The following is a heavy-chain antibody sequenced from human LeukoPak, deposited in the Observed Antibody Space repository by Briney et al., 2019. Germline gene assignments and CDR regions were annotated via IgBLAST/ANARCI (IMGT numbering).Heavy chain of an antibody. V-gene: IGHV3-7*01. J-gene: IGHJ4*02. CDR3: ARSRYYYVI. CDR1: GFTFSDYA. CDR2: IKQDGSEK. Sequence: QPGGSLRLSCAASGFTFSDYAMSWVRQAPGKGLEWVANIKQDGSEKYYVDSVKGRFTISRDNAKNSLYLQMNSLRAEDTAVYYCARSRYYYVIWGQGTLVTVSS. D-gene: IGHD3-10*02.